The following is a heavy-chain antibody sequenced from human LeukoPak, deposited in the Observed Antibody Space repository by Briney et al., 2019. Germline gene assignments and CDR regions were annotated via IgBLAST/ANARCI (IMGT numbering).Heavy chain of an antibody. CDR3: AKDGYTEWLGLYYFDY. CDR1: GFTFSSYG. Sequence: GGSLRLSCAASGFTFSSYGMHWVRQTPGKGLEWVSGISGSGGRTYYADFVKGRFTISRDNSKNTLFLQMNSLRAEDTAVYYCAKDGYTEWLGLYYFDYWGQGTLVTVSS. D-gene: IGHD6-19*01. J-gene: IGHJ4*02. V-gene: IGHV3-23*01. CDR2: ISGSGGRT.